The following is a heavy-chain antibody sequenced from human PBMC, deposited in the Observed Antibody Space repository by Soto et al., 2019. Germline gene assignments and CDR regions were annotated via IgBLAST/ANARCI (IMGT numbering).Heavy chain of an antibody. CDR1: GGSIFTYY. D-gene: IGHD6-13*01. J-gene: IGHJ6*02. V-gene: IGHV4-4*07. CDR3: ARGSAAGADYGMDV. Sequence: SETLSLTCTVSGGSIFTYYWSWIRQPAGKGLEWIGRIYSNRETNYNPSLKSRVTLSVDTSKKQFSLKLSSVTAADTAVYYRARGSAAGADYGMDVWGRGTTVTVSS. CDR2: IYSNRET.